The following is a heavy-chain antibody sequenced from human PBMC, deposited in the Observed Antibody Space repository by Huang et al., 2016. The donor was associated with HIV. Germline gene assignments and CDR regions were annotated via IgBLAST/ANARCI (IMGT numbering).Heavy chain of an antibody. CDR2: INHGGST. D-gene: IGHD3-16*01. CDR3: V. V-gene: IGHV4-34*06. CDR1: GGSFSDYY. Sequence: QVQLQQWGAGLLKPSETLSLTCAVYGGSFSDYYWSWIRQLPEKGLEWIGHINHGGSTNYNPSLKSRVTTSVDTSKKQFSLRLGSGGPHYYFYYMDVWGKGTTVTVSS. J-gene: IGHJ6*03.